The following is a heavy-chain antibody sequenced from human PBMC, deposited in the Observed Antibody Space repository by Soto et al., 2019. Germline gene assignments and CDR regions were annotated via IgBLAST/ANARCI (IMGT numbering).Heavy chain of an antibody. J-gene: IGHJ4*02. V-gene: IGHV1-3*01. D-gene: IGHD1-20*01. CDR3: ARGFNWNDLDY. Sequence: ALVKVSCKVSGYTFTSYAMHWVRQAPGQRLEWMGWINAGNGNTKYSQKFQGRVTITRDTSASTAYMELSSLRSEDTAVYYCARGFNWNDLDYWGQGTLVTVSS. CDR2: INAGNGNT. CDR1: GYTFTSYA.